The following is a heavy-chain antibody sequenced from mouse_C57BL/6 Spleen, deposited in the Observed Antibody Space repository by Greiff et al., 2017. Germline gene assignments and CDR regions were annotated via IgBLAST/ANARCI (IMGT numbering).Heavy chain of an antibody. D-gene: IGHD2-1*01. J-gene: IGHJ2*01. CDR2: IHPNSGST. Sequence: QVQLQQPGAELVKPGASVKLSCKASGYTFTSYWMHWVKQRPGQGLAWIGMIHPNSGSTTYNEKFKSKATLHVDKSSSKAYMQLSSLTSEDSAFDYCARPDGNYPYYFDYWGQGTTLTVSS. CDR1: GYTFTSYW. CDR3: ARPDGNYPYYFDY. V-gene: IGHV1-64*01.